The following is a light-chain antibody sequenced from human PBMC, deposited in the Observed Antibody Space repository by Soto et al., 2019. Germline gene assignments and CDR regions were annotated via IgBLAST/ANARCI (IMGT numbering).Light chain of an antibody. J-gene: IGKJ1*01. CDR3: QHYGTPPWT. CDR2: GAS. V-gene: IGKV3-20*01. Sequence: ETVLTQSPGTLSLSPGERVTLSCRASQSVCSRCLAWYQQKPGQSPRLLIYGASSRATGIPDRFSGSGSGTDFTLPLSRLEPEDFAVYYCQHYGTPPWTFGQGTKVGIK. CDR1: QSVCSRC.